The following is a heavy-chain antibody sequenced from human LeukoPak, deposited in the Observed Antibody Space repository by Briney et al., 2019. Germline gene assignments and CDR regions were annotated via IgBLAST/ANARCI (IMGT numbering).Heavy chain of an antibody. CDR1: GFTFSSYS. Sequence: PGGSLRLSCAASGFTFSSYSMNWVRQAPGKGLEWVSSISSSSSYIYYADSVKGRFTISRDNAKNSLYLQMNSLRAEDTAVYYCAREVIAAAGTIDYWGQGTLVTVSS. D-gene: IGHD6-13*01. CDR2: ISSSSSYI. V-gene: IGHV3-21*01. J-gene: IGHJ4*02. CDR3: AREVIAAAGTIDY.